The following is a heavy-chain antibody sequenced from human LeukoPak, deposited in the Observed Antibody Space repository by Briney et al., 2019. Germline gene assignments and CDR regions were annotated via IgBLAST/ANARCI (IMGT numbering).Heavy chain of an antibody. D-gene: IGHD2-15*01. CDR1: GFTFSSYG. V-gene: IGHV3-30*18. CDR2: ISYDGSNK. J-gene: IGHJ4*02. Sequence: PGGSLRLSCAASGFTFSSYGMHWVRQAPGKGLEWVAVISYDGSNKYYADSVKGRFTISRDNSKNTLYLQMNSLRAEDTAVYYCAKVPGWDCSGGSCYWGGRSEYWGQGTLVTVSS. CDR3: AKVPGWDCSGGSCYWGGRSEY.